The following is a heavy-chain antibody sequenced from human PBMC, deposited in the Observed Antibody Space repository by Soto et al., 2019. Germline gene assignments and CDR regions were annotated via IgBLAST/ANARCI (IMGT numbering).Heavy chain of an antibody. D-gene: IGHD6-6*01. CDR2: TYYRSKWYN. V-gene: IGHV6-1*01. J-gene: IGHJ6*02. Sequence: TLSLTCAISGDSVSSNSAAWNWIRQSPSRGLEWLGRTYYRSKWYNDYAVSVKSRITINPDTSKNQFSLQLNSVTPEDTAVYYCARDALEYSSSSWDYYYGMDVWGQGTTVTVSS. CDR1: GDSVSSNSAA. CDR3: ARDALEYSSSSWDYYYGMDV.